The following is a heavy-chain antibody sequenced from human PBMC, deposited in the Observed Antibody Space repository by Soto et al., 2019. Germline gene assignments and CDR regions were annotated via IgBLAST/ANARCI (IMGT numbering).Heavy chain of an antibody. Sequence: SETLSLTCTVSGASIKSYYWSWMRQFPGKGLEWIGNMYYSGTTNYNPSLQSRVTLSVDTSKNQFSLKLTSVTATDTAVYYCAAAYDYWGQGTLVT. CDR3: AAAYDY. D-gene: IGHD2-15*01. CDR2: MYYSGTT. V-gene: IGHV4-59*01. J-gene: IGHJ4*02. CDR1: GASIKSYY.